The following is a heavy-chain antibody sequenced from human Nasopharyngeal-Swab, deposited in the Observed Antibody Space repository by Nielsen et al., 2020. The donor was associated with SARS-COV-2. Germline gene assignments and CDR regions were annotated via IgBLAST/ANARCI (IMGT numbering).Heavy chain of an antibody. Sequence: GESLKISCEASGFTFSSYAMHWVRQAPGKGLEYVSAISSNGGSTYYADSVKGRFTISRDNSKNTLYLQMSSLRAEDTAVYYCVKGLTIFGVVIPTPFDYWGQGTLVTVSS. D-gene: IGHD3-3*01. J-gene: IGHJ4*02. CDR3: VKGLTIFGVVIPTPFDY. V-gene: IGHV3-64D*06. CDR1: GFTFSSYA. CDR2: ISSNGGST.